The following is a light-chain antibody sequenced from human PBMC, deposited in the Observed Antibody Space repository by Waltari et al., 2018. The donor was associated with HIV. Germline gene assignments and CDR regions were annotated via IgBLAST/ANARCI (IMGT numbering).Light chain of an antibody. V-gene: IGKV1-5*03. Sequence: IQMTQSPSILSASVGDRVTITCRASQNVDTWLAWYQQRPGRAPKLLMYKASTLEYGGPARFSGSCSGTNFTLTINSLHPDDFATYYCQQYNSDFYTFGLGTRLDLK. J-gene: IGKJ2*01. CDR2: KAS. CDR3: QQYNSDFYT. CDR1: QNVDTW.